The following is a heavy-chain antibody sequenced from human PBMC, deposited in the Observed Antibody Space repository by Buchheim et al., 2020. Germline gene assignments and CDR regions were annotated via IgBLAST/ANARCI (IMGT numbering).Heavy chain of an antibody. CDR1: GGSFSGYY. Sequence: QVQLQQWGAGLLKPSETLSLTCAVYGGSFSGYYWSWIRQPPGKGLEWIGEINHSGSTNYNPSLKSRVTISVDTSKNQFSLKLSSVTAADTAVYYCAREFISNFWSGYYFMRSDPFDYWGQGTL. J-gene: IGHJ4*02. CDR2: INHSGST. V-gene: IGHV4-34*01. CDR3: AREFISNFWSGYYFMRSDPFDY. D-gene: IGHD3-3*01.